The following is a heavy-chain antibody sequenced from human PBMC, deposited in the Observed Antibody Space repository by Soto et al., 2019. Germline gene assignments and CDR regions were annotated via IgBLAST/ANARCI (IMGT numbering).Heavy chain of an antibody. CDR2: ISYDGSNK. D-gene: IGHD3-3*01. CDR1: GFTFSSYA. V-gene: IGHV3-30-3*01. J-gene: IGHJ4*02. CDR3: ARVLEFWSGYYSPLDY. Sequence: QVQLVESGGGVVQPGRSLRLSCAASGFTFSSYAMHWVRQAPGKGLEWVAVISYDGSNKYYADSVKGRFTISRDNSKNTLYLQMNSLRAEDTAVYYCARVLEFWSGYYSPLDYWGQGTLVTVSS.